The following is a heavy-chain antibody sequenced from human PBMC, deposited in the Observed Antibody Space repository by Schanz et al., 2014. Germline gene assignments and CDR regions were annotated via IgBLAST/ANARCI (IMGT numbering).Heavy chain of an antibody. D-gene: IGHD3-3*01. CDR3: TRGNTIFGVVILGWLDP. CDR2: IIPILDIT. CDR1: GYTFTDYY. J-gene: IGHJ5*02. V-gene: IGHV1-69*09. Sequence: QVQLVQSGAEVKKPGASVKVSCKASGYTFTDYYIHWVRQAPGQGLEWMGTIIPILDITNYAQKFQGRVTITADKATSTAYMELSHLRSEDTAVYYCTRGNTIFGVVILGWLDPWGQGTLVTVSS.